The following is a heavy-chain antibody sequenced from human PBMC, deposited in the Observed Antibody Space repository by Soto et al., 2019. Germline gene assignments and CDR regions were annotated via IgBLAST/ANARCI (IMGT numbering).Heavy chain of an antibody. CDR2: IIPIFGTA. V-gene: IGHV1-69*01. J-gene: IGHJ3*02. CDR1: GGTFSSYT. D-gene: IGHD3-22*01. Sequence: SGRVCCEGSGGTFSSYTISWVRQAPGQGLEWMGGIIPIFGTANYAQKFQGRVTITADESTSTAYMELSSLRSEDTAVYYCARVAYYYDSSGYYPRPDAFDIWGQGTMVPVSS. CDR3: ARVAYYYDSSGYYPRPDAFDI.